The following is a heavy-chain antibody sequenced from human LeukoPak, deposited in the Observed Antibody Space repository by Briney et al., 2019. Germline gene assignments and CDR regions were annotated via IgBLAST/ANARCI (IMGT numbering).Heavy chain of an antibody. CDR1: GYTFTSYD. J-gene: IGHJ6*03. CDR3: ARGRASAAYYGSGSYYSPHRPLYYYYYMDV. D-gene: IGHD3-10*01. Sequence: ASVKVSCKASGYTFTSYDINWVRQATGQGLEWMGWMNPNSGNTGYAQKFQGRVTMTRNTSISTAYMELSSLRSEDTAVYYCARGRASAAYYGSGSYYSPHRPLYYYYYMDVWGKGTTVTISS. V-gene: IGHV1-8*02. CDR2: MNPNSGNT.